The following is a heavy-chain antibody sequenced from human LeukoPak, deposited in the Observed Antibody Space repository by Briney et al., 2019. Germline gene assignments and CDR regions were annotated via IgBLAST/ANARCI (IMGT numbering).Heavy chain of an antibody. CDR2: IKRDGNDK. Sequence: GGSLRLSCAASGFAFSNYWMSWVRQAPGKGLEWVANIKRDGNDKYYVDSVKGRFTISRDNAENSLYLEVNSQRAEDTAVYYCARALYTSGWYPDYFDYWGQGTLVTVSS. CDR1: GFAFSNYW. D-gene: IGHD6-19*01. V-gene: IGHV3-7*01. J-gene: IGHJ4*02. CDR3: ARALYTSGWYPDYFDY.